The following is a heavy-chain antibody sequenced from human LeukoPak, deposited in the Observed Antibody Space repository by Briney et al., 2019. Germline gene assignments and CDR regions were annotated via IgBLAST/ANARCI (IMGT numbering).Heavy chain of an antibody. CDR2: INPNSGGT. CDR1: GYTFTGYY. Sequence: GASVKVSCKASGYTFTGYYMHWVRQAPGQGLEWMGWINPNSGGTNYAQKFQGRVTMTRDTSISTAYMGLSRLRSDDTAVYYCARGGYCTNGVCSHDAFDIWGQGTMVTVSS. CDR3: ARGGYCTNGVCSHDAFDI. D-gene: IGHD2-8*01. V-gene: IGHV1-2*02. J-gene: IGHJ3*02.